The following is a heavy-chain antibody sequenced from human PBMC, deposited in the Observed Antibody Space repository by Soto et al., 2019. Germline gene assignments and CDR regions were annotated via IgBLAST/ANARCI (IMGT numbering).Heavy chain of an antibody. V-gene: IGHV3-23*01. J-gene: IGHJ4*02. D-gene: IGHD5-18*01. Sequence: GGSLRLSCAASGFTFSNYAMSWVRQAPGKGLEWVSSISGGGGSTLYPDSVKGRFTISRDNSENTLYLQMNSLRAEDTAVYYCAKALGEHTYGSEMFHFEYWGQGTLVTVSS. CDR1: GFTFSNYA. CDR2: ISGGGGST. CDR3: AKALGEHTYGSEMFHFEY.